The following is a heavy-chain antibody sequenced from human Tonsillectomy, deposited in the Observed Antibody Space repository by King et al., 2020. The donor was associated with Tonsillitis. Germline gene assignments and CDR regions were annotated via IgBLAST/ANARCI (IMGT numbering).Heavy chain of an antibody. V-gene: IGHV4-39*07. CDR1: GGSISSSSYY. J-gene: IGHJ4*02. CDR2: IYYSGST. Sequence: QLQESGPGLVKPSETLSLTCTVSGGSISSSSYYWGWIRQPPGKGLEWIGSIYYSGSTYYNPSLKSRVTISVDTSKNQFSLKLSSVTAADTAVYYCAIVDGDYVPDYWGQGTLVTVSS. D-gene: IGHD4-17*01. CDR3: AIVDGDYVPDY.